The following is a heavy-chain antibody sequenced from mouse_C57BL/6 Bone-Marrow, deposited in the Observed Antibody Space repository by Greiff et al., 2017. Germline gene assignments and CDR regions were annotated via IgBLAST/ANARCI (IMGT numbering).Heavy chain of an antibody. CDR2: IYPGSGST. CDR3: ASARDYDVRVDRYFDV. CDR1: GYTFTSYW. D-gene: IGHD2-4*01. J-gene: IGHJ1*03. V-gene: IGHV1-55*01. Sequence: QVHVKQPGAELVKPGASVKMSCKASGYTFTSYWITWVKQRPGQGLEWIGDIYPGSGSTNYNEKFKSKATLTVDTSSSTAYMQLSSLTSEDSAVYYCASARDYDVRVDRYFDVWGTGTTVTVSS.